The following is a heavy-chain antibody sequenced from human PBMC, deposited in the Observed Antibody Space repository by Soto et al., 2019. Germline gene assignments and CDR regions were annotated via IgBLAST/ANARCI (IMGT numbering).Heavy chain of an antibody. J-gene: IGHJ6*02. V-gene: IGHV1-69*13. CDR2: IIPIFGTA. CDR1: GGTFSSYA. CDR3: ARDSHYDFWSSYYYYYCGMDV. Sequence: ASVKVSCKASGGTFSSYAISWVRQAPGQGLEWMGGIIPIFGTANYAQKFQGRVTITADESTSTAYMELSSLRSEDTAVYYCARDSHYDFWSSYYYYYCGMDVWGQGTTVTVSS. D-gene: IGHD3-3*01.